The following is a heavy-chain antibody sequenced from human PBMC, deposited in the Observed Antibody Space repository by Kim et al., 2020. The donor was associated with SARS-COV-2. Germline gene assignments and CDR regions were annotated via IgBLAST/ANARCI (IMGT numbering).Heavy chain of an antibody. CDR1: GGGSIGSSTYY. J-gene: IGHJ4*02. CDR3: ARGTTTLTTEFDY. V-gene: IGHV4-39*07. Sequence: SETLSLTCSVSGGGSIGSSTYYWGWIRQPPGKGLEWIGNIFYSGNTYYDSSLKSRVTISQDKSKNYFSLKLSSVTAADTAVYYCARGTTTLTTEFDYWGQRTLVTVSS. CDR2: IFYSGNT. D-gene: IGHD4-17*01.